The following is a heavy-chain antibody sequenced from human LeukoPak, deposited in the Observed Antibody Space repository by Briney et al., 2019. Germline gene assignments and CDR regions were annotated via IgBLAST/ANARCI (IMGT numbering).Heavy chain of an antibody. D-gene: IGHD3-10*01. Sequence: ASVTVSCMASGYTFTGYYMHWVRQAPEQGVEGVGWINPNSGGTNYAQKFQGRVTMTRATSISTAYMELSRLRSDDTAVYYCARDFGHPERWYFDLWGRGTLVTVSS. CDR3: ARDFGHPERWYFDL. J-gene: IGHJ2*01. CDR2: INPNSGGT. V-gene: IGHV1-2*02. CDR1: GYTFTGYY.